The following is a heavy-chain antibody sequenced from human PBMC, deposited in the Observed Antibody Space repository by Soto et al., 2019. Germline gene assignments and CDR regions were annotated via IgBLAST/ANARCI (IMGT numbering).Heavy chain of an antibody. D-gene: IGHD5-12*01. CDR2: IYSGGST. CDR3: ASRDRYNSIIRTGWHSFDS. CDR1: GFTFSSNY. Sequence: GGSLRLSCAASGFTFSSNYMSWVRQAPGKGLEWVSVIYSGGSTYYAESVKGRFTISRENCQNKLYLQMNRLRAEDTAVYYCASRDRYNSIIRTGWHSFDSWGQGTLVTVSS. J-gene: IGHJ4*02. V-gene: IGHV3-53*01.